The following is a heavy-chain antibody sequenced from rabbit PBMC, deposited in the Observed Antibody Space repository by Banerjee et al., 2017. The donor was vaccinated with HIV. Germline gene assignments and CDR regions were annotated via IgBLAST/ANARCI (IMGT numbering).Heavy chain of an antibody. Sequence: QEQLKETGGGLVQPGGSLTLSCKASGFSLSSGYWMSWVRQAPGKGLEWIGCISTSQGLTYYASWVNGRFSISRENTQNTVSLQMNSLTAADTATYFCARGSRYYIGGWDNGNLWGPGTLVTVS. CDR1: GFSLSSGYW. V-gene: IGHV1S47*01. J-gene: IGHJ4*01. CDR3: ARGSRYYIGGWDNGNL. CDR2: ISTSQGLT. D-gene: IGHD4-1*01.